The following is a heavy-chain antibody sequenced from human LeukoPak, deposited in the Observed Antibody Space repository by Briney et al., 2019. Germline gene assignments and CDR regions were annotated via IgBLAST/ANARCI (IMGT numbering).Heavy chain of an antibody. CDR3: ARGMTTVTPLDY. D-gene: IGHD4-17*01. J-gene: IGHJ4*02. V-gene: IGHV4-34*01. CDR2: INHSGST. CDR1: GGSFSGYY. Sequence: SETLSLTCAVYGGSFSGYYWSWIRQPPGKGLDWIGEINHSGSTNYNPSLKSRVTISVDTSKNQFSLKLSSVTAADTAVYYCARGMTTVTPLDYWGQGTLVTVSS.